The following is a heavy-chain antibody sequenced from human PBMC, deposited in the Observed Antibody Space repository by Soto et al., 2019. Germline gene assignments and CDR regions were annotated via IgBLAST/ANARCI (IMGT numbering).Heavy chain of an antibody. D-gene: IGHD6-6*01. Sequence: VASVKVSCKASGYPFTTYGLSWVRQAPGQGFEWLGWISAYNGNTNYAQRFQGRVTMTTDTPTSTAYMELRSLRSDDTAVYYCARDREAARPGWFDPWGQGTLVTVS. CDR1: GYPFTTYG. V-gene: IGHV1-18*04. CDR3: ARDREAARPGWFDP. J-gene: IGHJ5*02. CDR2: ISAYNGNT.